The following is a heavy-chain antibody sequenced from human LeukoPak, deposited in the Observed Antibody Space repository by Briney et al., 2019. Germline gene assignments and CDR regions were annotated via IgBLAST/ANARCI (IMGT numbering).Heavy chain of an antibody. CDR1: GGSFSGYY. V-gene: IGHV4-34*01. CDR3: ARFKNSSSRHDAFDI. D-gene: IGHD6-13*01. Sequence: SETLSLTCAVYGGSFSGYYLSWIRQPPGKGLGWIGEINHSGSTNYNPSLKSRVTISVDTSKNQFSLKLSSVTAADTAVYYCARFKNSSSRHDAFDIWGQGTMVTVSS. CDR2: INHSGST. J-gene: IGHJ3*02.